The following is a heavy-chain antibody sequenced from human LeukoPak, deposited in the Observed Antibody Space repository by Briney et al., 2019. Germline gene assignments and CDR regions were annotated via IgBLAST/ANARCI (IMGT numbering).Heavy chain of an antibody. CDR3: ARHSIAIFGVVPANFQH. J-gene: IGHJ1*01. Sequence: PSETLSLTCTVSGGSISSYYWSWIRQPPGKGLEWIGYIYYSGSTNYNPSLKSRVTISVDTSKNQLSLKLSSVTAADTAVYYCARHSIAIFGVVPANFQHWGQGTLVTVSS. V-gene: IGHV4-59*08. CDR2: IYYSGST. D-gene: IGHD3-3*01. CDR1: GGSISSYY.